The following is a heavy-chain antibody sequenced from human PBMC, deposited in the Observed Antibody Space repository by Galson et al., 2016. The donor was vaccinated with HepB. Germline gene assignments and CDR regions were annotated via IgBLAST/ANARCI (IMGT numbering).Heavy chain of an antibody. CDR3: ARQAGNDYVEKYYFDY. Sequence: QSGAEVKKPGDSLKISCKGSGYSFSTYWIAWVRQMPGKGLEWMGIIYPGDSATRYSPSFQGQVNISADKSISNAYLQWSSLKASDTAMYYCARQAGNDYVEKYYFDYWGQGTLVTVSS. D-gene: IGHD3-16*01. CDR1: GYSFSTYW. CDR2: IYPGDSAT. V-gene: IGHV5-51*01. J-gene: IGHJ4*02.